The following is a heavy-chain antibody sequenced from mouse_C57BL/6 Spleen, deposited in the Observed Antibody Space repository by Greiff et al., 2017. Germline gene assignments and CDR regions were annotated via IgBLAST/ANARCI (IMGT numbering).Heavy chain of an antibody. CDR3: ARPDYGVFAY. V-gene: IGHV1-82*01. CDR2: IYPGDGDT. Sequence: VMLQQSGPELVKPGASVKISCKASGYAFSSSWMNWVKQRPGKGLEWIGRIYPGDGDTNYNGKFKGKATLTADKSSSTAYMQLSSLTSEDSAVYFCARPDYGVFAYWGQGTLVTVSA. J-gene: IGHJ3*01. D-gene: IGHD2-4*01. CDR1: GYAFSSSW.